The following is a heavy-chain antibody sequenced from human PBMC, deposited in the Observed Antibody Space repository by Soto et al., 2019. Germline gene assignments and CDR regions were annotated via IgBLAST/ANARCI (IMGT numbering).Heavy chain of an antibody. D-gene: IGHD5-12*01. CDR1: GFTFSSYS. Sequence: EVQLVESGGGLVKPGGSLRLSCAASGFTFSSYSMNWVRQAPGKGLEWVSSISSSSSYIYYADSVKGRFTISRDNAKNSLYLQLTSLRAEATAGYYCARDNPGYVGFRVDYWGQGTLVTVSS. V-gene: IGHV3-21*01. CDR3: ARDNPGYVGFRVDY. J-gene: IGHJ4*02. CDR2: ISSSSSYI.